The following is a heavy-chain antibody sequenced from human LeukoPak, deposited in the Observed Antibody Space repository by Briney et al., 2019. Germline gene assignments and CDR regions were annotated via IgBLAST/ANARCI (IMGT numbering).Heavy chain of an antibody. CDR3: AVPGGLPVAGTPPEYFQH. D-gene: IGHD6-19*01. V-gene: IGHV3-30*03. CDR2: ISYDGSNK. CDR1: GFTFSSYG. Sequence: GGSLRLSCAASGFTFSSYGMHWVRQVPGKGLEWVAVISYDGSNKYYADSVKGRFTISRDNSKNTLYLQMNSLRAEDTAVYYCAVPGGLPVAGTPPEYFQHWGQGTLVTVSS. J-gene: IGHJ1*01.